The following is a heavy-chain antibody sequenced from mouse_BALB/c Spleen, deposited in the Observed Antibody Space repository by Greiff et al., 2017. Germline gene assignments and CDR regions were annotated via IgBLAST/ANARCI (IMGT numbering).Heavy chain of an antibody. CDR2: ISDGGSYT. J-gene: IGHJ2*01. V-gene: IGHV5-4*02. CDR1: GFTFSDYY. CDR3: ARGAYYGNLDY. D-gene: IGHD2-10*01. Sequence: EVHLVESGGGLVKPGGSLNLSCAASGFTFSDYYMYWVRQTPEKRLEWVATISDGGSYTYYPDSVKGRFTISRDNAKNNLYLQMSSLKSEDTAMYYCARGAYYGNLDYWGQGTTLTVSS.